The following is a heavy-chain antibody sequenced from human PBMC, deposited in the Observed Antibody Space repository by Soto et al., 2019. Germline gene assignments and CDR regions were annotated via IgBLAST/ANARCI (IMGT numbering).Heavy chain of an antibody. J-gene: IGHJ5*02. D-gene: IGHD6-19*01. V-gene: IGHV4-31*03. CDR3: ARGVGSGWLNSFDP. CDR2: IYYSGST. Sequence: QVQLQESGPGLVKPSQTLSLTCTVPGGSISSGGYYWSWIRQHPGKGLEWIGYIYYSGSTYYNPSFKIRVTTAVATAKNPLSLKLGSATAADTAVYYCARGVGSGWLNSFDPWGQGTLVTVSS. CDR1: GGSISSGGYY.